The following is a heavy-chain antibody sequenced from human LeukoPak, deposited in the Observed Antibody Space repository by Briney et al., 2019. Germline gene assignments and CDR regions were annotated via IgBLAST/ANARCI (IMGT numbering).Heavy chain of an antibody. CDR1: GGTFSSYA. D-gene: IGHD5-12*01. CDR2: IIPIFGTA. J-gene: IGHJ6*03. Sequence: SVKVSCKASGGTFSSYAISWVRQAPGQGLEWMGGIIPIFGTANYAQKFQGRVTITADESTSTAYMELSSLRSEDTAVYYCARDRGRGSGYSDYYYYYTDVWGKGTTVTVS. V-gene: IGHV1-69*13. CDR3: ARDRGRGSGYSDYYYYYTDV.